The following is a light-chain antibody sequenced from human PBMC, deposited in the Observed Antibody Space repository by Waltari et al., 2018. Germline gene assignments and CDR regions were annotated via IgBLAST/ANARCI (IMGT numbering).Light chain of an antibody. J-gene: IGLJ2*01. CDR3: QAWDSSTAHVV. V-gene: IGLV3-1*01. Sequence: SYELTQPPSASVSPGQTASITCSGDKLGDKYACWYQQKPGQSPVLVIYQDSKRPSGIPERFSGSNSGNTATRTISGTQAMDEADYYCQAWDSSTAHVVFGGGTKLTVL. CDR1: KLGDKY. CDR2: QDS.